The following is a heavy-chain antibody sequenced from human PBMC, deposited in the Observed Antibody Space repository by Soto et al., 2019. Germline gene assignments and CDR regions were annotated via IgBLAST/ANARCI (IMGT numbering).Heavy chain of an antibody. CDR3: ARDGGYYDSSGSRVAFDI. Sequence: SETLSLTCTVSGGSISSGGYYWSWIRQHPGKGLEWIGYIYYSGSTYYNPSLKSRVTISVDTSKNQFSLKLSSVTAADTAVYYCARDGGYYDSSGSRVAFDIWGQGTMVTVSS. D-gene: IGHD3-22*01. CDR2: IYYSGST. CDR1: GGSISSGGYY. J-gene: IGHJ3*02. V-gene: IGHV4-31*03.